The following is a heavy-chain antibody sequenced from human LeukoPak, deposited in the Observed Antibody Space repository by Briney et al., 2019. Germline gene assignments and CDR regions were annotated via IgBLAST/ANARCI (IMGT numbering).Heavy chain of an antibody. CDR2: ISSSSSTI. D-gene: IGHD6-6*01. CDR1: GFTSNSYN. CDR3: ARAYSSSSGRDAFDS. V-gene: IGHV3-48*02. J-gene: IGHJ3*02. Sequence: GGSLRLSCAASGFTSNSYNMNWVRQAPGKGLEWVSYISSSSSTIYYADSVKGRFTISRDSAKTSLFLQMDSLRDEDTAVYYCARAYSSSSGRDAFDSWGLGTLVTVSS.